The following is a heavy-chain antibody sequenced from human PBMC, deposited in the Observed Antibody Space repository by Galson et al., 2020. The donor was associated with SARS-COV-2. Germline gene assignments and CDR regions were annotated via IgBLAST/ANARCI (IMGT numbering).Heavy chain of an antibody. CDR3: ATDRGCEGIVVGPAAPNY. J-gene: IGHJ4*01. Sequence: GGSLRLSCAASGFTFSNYWMTWVRQAPGKGLEWVANINPDESERYYVDSVKGRFTISRDNAKNSLSLQMNSLRAEDTAVYFCATDRGCEGIVVGPAAPNYWGHGALGNVSS. CDR2: INPDESER. D-gene: IGHD2-2*01. CDR1: GFTFSNYW. V-gene: IGHV3-7*01.